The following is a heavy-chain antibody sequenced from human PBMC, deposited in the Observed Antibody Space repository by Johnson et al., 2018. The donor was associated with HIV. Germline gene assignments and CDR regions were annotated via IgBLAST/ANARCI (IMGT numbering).Heavy chain of an antibody. Sequence: VQLVESGGGLVHPGGSLRLSCTASGFTVSTNYMSWVRQAPGKGLAWVSVIYSGGRTYSADSVKGRFPISRDNSKNSLYLQMNILSAEDTALYYCARAPEVRGVDAFDVWGQGTVVIVSS. V-gene: IGHV3-66*01. D-gene: IGHD3-10*01. J-gene: IGHJ3*01. CDR3: ARAPEVRGVDAFDV. CDR2: IYSGGRT. CDR1: GFTVSTNY.